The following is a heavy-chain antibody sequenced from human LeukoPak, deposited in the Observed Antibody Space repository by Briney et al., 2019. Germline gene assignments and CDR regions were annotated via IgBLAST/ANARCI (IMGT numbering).Heavy chain of an antibody. CDR1: GYTFTKSY. V-gene: IGHV1-46*01. J-gene: IGHJ3*02. D-gene: IGHD5-24*01. CDR3: ARIRDGYNDASDI. CDR2: INPGGDNT. Sequence: ASVKVSCKASGYTFTKSYIHWVRQAPGQRLEWMGLINPGGDNTDYAQNFQGRVTMTSDTSARTVYMELTSLISEDTAIYYCARIRDGYNDASDIWGQGTVVTVPS.